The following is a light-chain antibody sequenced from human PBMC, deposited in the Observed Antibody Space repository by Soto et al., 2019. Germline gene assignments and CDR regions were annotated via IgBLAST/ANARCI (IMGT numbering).Light chain of an antibody. CDR2: GAS. V-gene: IGKV3-20*01. CDR3: QQYGSSPVT. J-gene: IGKJ2*01. Sequence: EIVLTQSPGTLSLSPGERATLSCRASQSVSSSYLAWYQQKPGQAPRLLIHGASNRATGIPDRFSGRGSGTDFTLTLSRLEPEDSAVYYCQQYGSSPVTFGQGTKLEIK. CDR1: QSVSSSY.